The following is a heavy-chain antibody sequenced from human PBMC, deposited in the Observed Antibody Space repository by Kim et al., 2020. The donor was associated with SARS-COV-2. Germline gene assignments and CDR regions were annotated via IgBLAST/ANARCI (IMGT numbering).Heavy chain of an antibody. V-gene: IGHV3-23*01. J-gene: IGHJ4*02. D-gene: IGHD6-13*01. CDR3: ATSRSSWPYYFDY. Sequence: YATPLKAQFTITRHNSKNTLDLQMNSLRAEDTAVYYCATSRSSWPYYFDYWGQGTLVTVSS.